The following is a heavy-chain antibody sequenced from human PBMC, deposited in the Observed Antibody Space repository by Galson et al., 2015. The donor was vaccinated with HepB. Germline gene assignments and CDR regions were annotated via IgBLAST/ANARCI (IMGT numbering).Heavy chain of an antibody. Sequence: SETLSLTCTVSGGPVSSDWWSWLRQPAGKGLEWIGRIHTRGDTNYNPSLKSRVTISVDTSRNQFSLKLNSVTAADTALYYCVRESPLGDQLNWGQGNLVTVSS. D-gene: IGHD2-2*01. CDR1: GGPVSSDW. V-gene: IGHV4-4*07. CDR2: IHTRGDT. J-gene: IGHJ4*02. CDR3: VRESPLGDQLN.